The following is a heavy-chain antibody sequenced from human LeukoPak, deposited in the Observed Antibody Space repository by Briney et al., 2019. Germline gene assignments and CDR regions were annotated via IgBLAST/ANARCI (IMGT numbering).Heavy chain of an antibody. J-gene: IGHJ4*02. CDR3: ARCKRSWAFDY. CDR2: LRTTGST. D-gene: IGHD6-13*01. CDR1: GGSMSNYY. V-gene: IGHV4-4*07. Sequence: SETLSLTCSVSGGSMSNYYWGWIRQPAEKGLEWIGRLRTTGSTNYNPSLKSRVTMSLDTSKKQFSLKLTSVTAADTAVYYCARCKRSWAFDYWGQGTLVTVSS.